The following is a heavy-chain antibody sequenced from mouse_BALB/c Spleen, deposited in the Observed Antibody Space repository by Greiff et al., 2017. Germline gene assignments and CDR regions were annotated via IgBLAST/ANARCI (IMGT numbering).Heavy chain of an antibody. CDR2: IYPTDSYT. CDR1: GYTFTSYW. V-gene: IGHV1-69*02. CDR3: TRFERSPAMDY. J-gene: IGHJ4*01. Sequence: VQLHQPGAELVRPGASVKLSCKASGYTFTSYWLNWVKQRPGQGLEWIGNIYPTDSYTNYNQKFKDKATLTVDKSSSTAYMQLSSPTSEDSAVYYCTRFERSPAMDYWGQGTSVTVSS.